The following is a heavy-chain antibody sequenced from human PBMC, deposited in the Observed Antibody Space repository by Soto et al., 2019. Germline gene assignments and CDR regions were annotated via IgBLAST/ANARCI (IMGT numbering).Heavy chain of an antibody. CDR3: AKLQNYDFWSGNNWFDP. CDR1: GFTFSGYA. V-gene: IGHV3-23*01. Sequence: GGSLRLSCAASGFTFSGYAMSWVRQAPGKGLEWVSAISGSGGSTYYADSVKGRFTISRDNSKNTLYLQMNSLRAEDTAVYYCAKLQNYDFWSGNNWFDPWGQGTLVTVSS. D-gene: IGHD3-3*01. CDR2: ISGSGGST. J-gene: IGHJ5*02.